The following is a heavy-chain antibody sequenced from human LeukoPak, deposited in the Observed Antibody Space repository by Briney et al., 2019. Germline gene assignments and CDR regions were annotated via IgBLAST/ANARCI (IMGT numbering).Heavy chain of an antibody. Sequence: PGGSLRLSCAASGFTFSSYSMNWVRQAPGKGPEWVSSISSSSSYIYYADSVKGRFTISRDNAKNSLYLQMNSLRAEDTAVYYCARRYCSGGSCYFDAFDIWGQGTMVTVSS. D-gene: IGHD2-15*01. CDR2: ISSSSSYI. V-gene: IGHV3-21*01. J-gene: IGHJ3*02. CDR3: ARRYCSGGSCYFDAFDI. CDR1: GFTFSSYS.